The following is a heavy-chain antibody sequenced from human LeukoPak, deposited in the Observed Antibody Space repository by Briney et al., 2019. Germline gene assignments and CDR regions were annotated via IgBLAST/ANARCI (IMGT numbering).Heavy chain of an antibody. CDR2: ISTTGDRT. D-gene: IGHD5-24*01. V-gene: IGHV3-23*01. Sequence: PGGSLRLSCAASGFTFNSYAMIWVRQAPGKGLESISSISTTGDRTYYADSVKGRSAISRDNSKNTLYLQMNSLRAEDTAVYYCAKILERELQYYYYGMDVWGQGTSVTVS. J-gene: IGHJ6*02. CDR3: AKILERELQYYYYGMDV. CDR1: GFTFNSYA.